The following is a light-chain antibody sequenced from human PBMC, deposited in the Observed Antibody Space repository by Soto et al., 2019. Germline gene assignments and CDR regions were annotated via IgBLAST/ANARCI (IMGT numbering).Light chain of an antibody. J-gene: IGKJ3*01. CDR3: QQYGSSLFT. CDR2: GTS. Sequence: EIVMTQSPATLSVSPGEGATLSCRASQSISSNLAWYQQKPGQAPRVLIYGTSIRASGVPERFSGGGSGTDFTLTITRLEPEDFAVYYCQQYGSSLFTFGPGTKVDIK. V-gene: IGKV3-20*01. CDR1: QSISSN.